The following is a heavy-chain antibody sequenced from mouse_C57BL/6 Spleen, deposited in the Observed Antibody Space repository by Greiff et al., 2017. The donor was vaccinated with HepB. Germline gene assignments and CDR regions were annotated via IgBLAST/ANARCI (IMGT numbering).Heavy chain of an antibody. J-gene: IGHJ1*03. D-gene: IGHD1-1*01. CDR3: ARQGRTTVVAKGYFDV. V-gene: IGHV1-80*01. CDR2: IYPGDGDT. CDR1: GYAFSSYW. Sequence: VQLQQSGAELVKPGASVKISCKASGYAFSSYWMNWVKQRPGKGLEWIGQIYPGDGDTNYNGKFKGKATLTADKSSSTAYMQLSSLTSEDSAVYFCARQGRTTVVAKGYFDVWGTGTTVTVSS.